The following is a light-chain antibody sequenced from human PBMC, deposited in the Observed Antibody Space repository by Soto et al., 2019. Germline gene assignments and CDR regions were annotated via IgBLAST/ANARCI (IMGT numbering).Light chain of an antibody. CDR2: DAS. Sequence: EIVLTQSPATLSLSPGERATLSCRASQSVGSYLAWYQQKPGQAPRLLIYDASNRATGIPPRFSGSGSATDFTLTISSLEPEDFAVYYCQHRSIWPVSFGQGTRLEIK. CDR3: QHRSIWPVS. V-gene: IGKV3-11*01. J-gene: IGKJ5*01. CDR1: QSVGSY.